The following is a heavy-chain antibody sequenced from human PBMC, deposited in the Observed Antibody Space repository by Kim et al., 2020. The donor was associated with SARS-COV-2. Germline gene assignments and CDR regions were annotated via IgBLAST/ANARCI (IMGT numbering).Heavy chain of an antibody. D-gene: IGHD6-19*01. CDR1: GFTFRSSN. Sequence: GGSLRLSCAASGFTFRSSNMHWVRQAPGKGLEWVAATSYDEINKYYADSVRGRFTISRDNSKNTLFMEMNSLRTDDTGVYFCARAEGTGWYFESWGQGTLVIVSS. CDR3: ARAEGTGWYFES. CDR2: TSYDEINK. J-gene: IGHJ4*02. V-gene: IGHV3-30*03.